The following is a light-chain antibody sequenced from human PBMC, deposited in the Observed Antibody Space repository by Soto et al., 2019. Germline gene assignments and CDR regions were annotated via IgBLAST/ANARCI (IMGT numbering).Light chain of an antibody. Sequence: DVQMTQSPSSLSASVGDRVTITCRASQSISSYLNWYQQKPGKAPKLLIYAASSLQSGVPSRFSGSGSGTDFTLTISSLQPEDFATYSCQQSYNSPQTFGQRTKVDI. J-gene: IGKJ1*01. CDR2: AAS. CDR1: QSISSY. CDR3: QQSYNSPQT. V-gene: IGKV1-39*01.